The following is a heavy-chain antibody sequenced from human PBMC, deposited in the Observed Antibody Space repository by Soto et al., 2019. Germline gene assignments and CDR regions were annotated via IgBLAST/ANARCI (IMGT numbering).Heavy chain of an antibody. V-gene: IGHV1-8*01. J-gene: IGHJ3*02. CDR2: MNPNSGNT. CDR3: ARRYCSSTSCYAGDAFDI. CDR1: GYTFTSYD. D-gene: IGHD2-2*01. Sequence: GASVQVSCKASGYTFTSYDINWVRQATGQGLEWMGWMNPNSGNTGFAQKFQGRVTMTRNTSISTAYMELSSLRSEDTAVYYCARRYCSSTSCYAGDAFDIWGQGTMVTV.